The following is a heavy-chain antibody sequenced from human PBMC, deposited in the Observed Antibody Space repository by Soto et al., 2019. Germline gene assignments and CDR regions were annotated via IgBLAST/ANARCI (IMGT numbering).Heavy chain of an antibody. D-gene: IGHD5-12*01. V-gene: IGHV6-1*01. Sequence: SQTLSLTCAISGDSVSSNTASWNWIRQFPSRGLEWLGRTYFRSKWYNDYAVSVKSRIIINPDTSNNQFSLQLNSVTPEDTAVYFCAKGDNLGPKTGYAFDPWGQGIMVTVSS. J-gene: IGHJ5*02. CDR3: AKGDNLGPKTGYAFDP. CDR1: GDSVSSNTAS. CDR2: TYFRSKWYN.